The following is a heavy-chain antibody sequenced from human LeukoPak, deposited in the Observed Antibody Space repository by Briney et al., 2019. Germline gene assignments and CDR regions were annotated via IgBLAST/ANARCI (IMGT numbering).Heavy chain of an antibody. Sequence: TSETLSLTCTVSGGSISSYYWSWIRQPPGKGLEWIGSIYYSGSTYYNPSLKSRVTISVDTSKNQFSLKLSSVTAADTAVYYCARCWARDNWFDPWGQGTLVTVSS. J-gene: IGHJ5*02. V-gene: IGHV4-59*05. CDR3: ARCWARDNWFDP. CDR2: IYYSGST. CDR1: GGSISSYY. D-gene: IGHD3-10*02.